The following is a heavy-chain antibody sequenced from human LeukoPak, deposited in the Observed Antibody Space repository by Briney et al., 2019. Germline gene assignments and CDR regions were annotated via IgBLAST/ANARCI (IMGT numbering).Heavy chain of an antibody. CDR1: GFTFSTYW. Sequence: PGGSLRLSCAASGFTFSTYWMHWVRHPPGRGLVWVSRINNDGSSTSYAASVKGRFTISRDNAKNTLYLQMNSLRAEDTAVYYCVRGTGFFDYWGQGSLVTVSS. CDR2: INNDGSST. D-gene: IGHD1-14*01. CDR3: VRGTGFFDY. J-gene: IGHJ4*02. V-gene: IGHV3-74*01.